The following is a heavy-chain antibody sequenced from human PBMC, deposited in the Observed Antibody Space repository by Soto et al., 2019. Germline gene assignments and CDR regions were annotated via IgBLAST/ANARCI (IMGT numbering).Heavy chain of an antibody. V-gene: IGHV1-18*04. J-gene: IGHJ6*02. CDR3: ARDSCTTDRCYTHHCGV. D-gene: IGHD2-8*01. CDR2: ISVYTGNT. CDR1: GYTFTSYG. Sequence: QVQLVQSGGEVTKPGASVNVSCKSSGYTFTSYGVSWVRQAHGQGLEWLGWISVYTGNTKQAQKFQDRVTLTTEASTSTAYMDLRSLRSDDTAVYYCARDSCTTDRCYTHHCGVGGQGTTVTVSS.